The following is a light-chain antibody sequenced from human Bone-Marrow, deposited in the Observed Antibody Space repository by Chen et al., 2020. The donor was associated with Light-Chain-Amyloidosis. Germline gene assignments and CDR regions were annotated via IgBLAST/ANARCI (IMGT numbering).Light chain of an antibody. CDR2: KSD. Sequence: QSVLTQPPSASGTPGQRITISCSGSRSNIGINHVYWYQQLPGTAPKLFMYKSDQRPSGAPVRFAGSKSGGSASLAISGLRSEDEADYYCAAWDDRLNGWGFGGGTKLTVL. CDR1: RSNIGINH. J-gene: IGLJ3*02. V-gene: IGLV1-47*01. CDR3: AAWDDRLNGWG.